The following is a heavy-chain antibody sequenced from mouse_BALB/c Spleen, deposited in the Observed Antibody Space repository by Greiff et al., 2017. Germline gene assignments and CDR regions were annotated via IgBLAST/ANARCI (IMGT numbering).Heavy chain of an antibody. V-gene: IGHV14-3*02. CDR3: ASLLLQ. Sequence: EVQLHQSGAELVKPGASVKLSCTASGFNIKDTYMHWVKQRPEQGLEWIGRIDPANGNTKYDPKFQGKATITADTSSNTAYLQLSSLTSEDTAVYYCASLLLQWGQGTLVTVSA. D-gene: IGHD2-10*01. CDR1: GFNIKDTY. J-gene: IGHJ3*01. CDR2: IDPANGNT.